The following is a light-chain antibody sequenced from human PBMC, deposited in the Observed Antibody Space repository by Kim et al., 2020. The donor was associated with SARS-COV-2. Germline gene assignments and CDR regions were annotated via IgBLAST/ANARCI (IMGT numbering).Light chain of an antibody. CDR1: QRISTY. J-gene: IGKJ3*01. CDR2: AAS. CDR3: QQRYSTPFT. Sequence: DIQLTQSPSSLSASVGDRVSITCRASQRISTYLNWYQQKPGKAPNLLIYAASSLQSGVPSRFSGSGSGTDFTLTISSLQPEDFATYYCQQRYSTPFTFGPGTKVDIK. V-gene: IGKV1-39*01.